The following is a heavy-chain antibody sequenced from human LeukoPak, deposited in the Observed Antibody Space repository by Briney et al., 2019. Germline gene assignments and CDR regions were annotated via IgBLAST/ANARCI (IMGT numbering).Heavy chain of an antibody. J-gene: IGHJ3*02. Sequence: ASVKVSCKAFGYTFTSYYMHWVRQAPGQGLEWMGIINPSGGGTSYAQKFQGRVTMTRDMSTSTVYMELSSLRSEDTAVYYCARDRYYDSSGYYERDAFDIWGQGTMVTVSS. V-gene: IGHV1-46*01. CDR2: INPSGGGT. CDR3: ARDRYYDSSGYYERDAFDI. CDR1: GYTFTSYY. D-gene: IGHD3-22*01.